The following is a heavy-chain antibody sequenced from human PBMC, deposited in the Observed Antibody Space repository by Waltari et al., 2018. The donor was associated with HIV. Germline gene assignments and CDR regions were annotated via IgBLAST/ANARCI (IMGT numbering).Heavy chain of an antibody. J-gene: IGHJ3*02. CDR2: INQDGSVR. CDR1: GFIFSNSW. Sequence: EVQLVESGGGLVQPGGSLRLSCAASGFIFSNSWLNWVRQAPGKGWEWVANINQDGSVRYYVDSVKGRFTISRDNAKNSLYLQMNNLRAEDTAVYYCAGEMPTIIGDAFDIWGQGTMVTISS. D-gene: IGHD3-16*02. V-gene: IGHV3-7*01. CDR3: AGEMPTIIGDAFDI.